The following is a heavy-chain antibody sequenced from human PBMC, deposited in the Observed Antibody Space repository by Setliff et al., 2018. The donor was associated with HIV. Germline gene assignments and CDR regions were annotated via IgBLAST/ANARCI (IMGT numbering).Heavy chain of an antibody. CDR3: TTLLSGVGTDVFDI. Sequence: SCAGSGFTFSNAWMSWIRQAPGKGLEWVARLKSNAEGGTADYAAPVRRRFTISRDDSKNTLYLLMNSLKVEDTAVYYCTTLLSGVGTDVFDIWCQGTMVTVSS. V-gene: IGHV3-15*01. J-gene: IGHJ3*02. CDR1: GFTFSNAW. CDR2: LKSNAEGGTA. D-gene: IGHD2-15*01.